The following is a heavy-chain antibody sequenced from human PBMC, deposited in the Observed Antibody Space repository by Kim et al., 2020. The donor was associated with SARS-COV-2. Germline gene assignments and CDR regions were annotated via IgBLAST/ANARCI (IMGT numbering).Heavy chain of an antibody. Sequence: GGSLRLSCAASGFTFNSYGFYWVRQAPGKALEWVTLISYDGRITYDADSVKGRFTMSRDNSKKTLYLQMNSLRVEDTAVYYCARAGYSYGVTYGDYYYPMDVWGQGTTVTVSS. CDR2: ISYDGRIT. CDR1: GFTFNSYG. CDR3: ARAGYSYGVTYGDYYYPMDV. D-gene: IGHD5-18*01. J-gene: IGHJ6*02. V-gene: IGHV3-30*04.